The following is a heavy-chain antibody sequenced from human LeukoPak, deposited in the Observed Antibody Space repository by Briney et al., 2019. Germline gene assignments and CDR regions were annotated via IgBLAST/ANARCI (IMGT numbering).Heavy chain of an antibody. D-gene: IGHD1-26*01. CDR2: INPNSGGT. CDR1: GYTFTGYY. CDR3: AKGSAFYYYYYYGMDV. Sequence: ASVKVSCKASGYTFTGYYMHWVRQAPGQGLEWMGWINPNSGGTNYAQKFQGRVTMTRDTSISTAYMELSRLRSDDTAVYYCAKGSAFYYYYYYGMDVWGQGTTVTVSS. V-gene: IGHV1-2*02. J-gene: IGHJ6*02.